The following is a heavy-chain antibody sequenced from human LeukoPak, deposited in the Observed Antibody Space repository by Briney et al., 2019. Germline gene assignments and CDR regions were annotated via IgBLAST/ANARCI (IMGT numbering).Heavy chain of an antibody. V-gene: IGHV4-59*08. CDR3: ARHEGSGWYYFDY. J-gene: IGHJ4*02. D-gene: IGHD6-19*01. Sequence: SETLSLTCTVSGGSINNYYWSWIRQPPEKGLEWIGYVYYSGTTNYNPSLKSRVTISVDTSKNQFSLNLSSVTAADTAIYYCARHEGSGWYYFDYWGQGTLVTVSS. CDR1: GGSINNYY. CDR2: VYYSGTT.